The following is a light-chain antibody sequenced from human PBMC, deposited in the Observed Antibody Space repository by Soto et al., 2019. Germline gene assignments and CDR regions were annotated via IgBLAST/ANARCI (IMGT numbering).Light chain of an antibody. CDR2: DVS. Sequence: QSALTQPASVSGSPGQSITISCTGSNSDVGAYNYVSWYQQHPGKAPKLMIYDVSSRPSGVSNRFSGSKSGHTASLTISGLQAEDEADYYCSSYKTGSPLWVFGGGTKVTVL. J-gene: IGLJ3*02. CDR3: SSYKTGSPLWV. CDR1: NSDVGAYNY. V-gene: IGLV2-14*01.